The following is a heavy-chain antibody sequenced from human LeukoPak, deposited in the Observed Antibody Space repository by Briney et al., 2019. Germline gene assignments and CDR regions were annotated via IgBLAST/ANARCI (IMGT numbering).Heavy chain of an antibody. CDR3: ARGLAHSNPSYYYYYMDV. Sequence: PSETLSLTCTVSGYSISSGYYWGWIRQPPGKGLEWMGTIYHSGSTNYNPSLKSRVTISVDTSKNQFSLKLSSVTAADTAVYYCARGLAHSNPSYYYYYMDVWGKGTTVTISS. J-gene: IGHJ6*03. D-gene: IGHD4-11*01. CDR1: GYSISSGYY. CDR2: IYHSGST. V-gene: IGHV4-38-2*02.